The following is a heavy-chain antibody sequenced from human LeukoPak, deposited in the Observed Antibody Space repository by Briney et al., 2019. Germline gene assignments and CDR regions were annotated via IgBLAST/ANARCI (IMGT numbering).Heavy chain of an antibody. Sequence: SVKVSCKASGGTFSSYAISWVRQAPGQGLEWMGGIIPIFGTENYAQKFQGRVTITADESTSTAYMELRSLRSEDTAVYYCATDAYYGDYEGGCFDPWGQGTRVTVSS. D-gene: IGHD4-17*01. CDR2: IIPIFGTE. CDR3: ATDAYYGDYEGGCFDP. J-gene: IGHJ5*02. V-gene: IGHV1-69*13. CDR1: GGTFSSYA.